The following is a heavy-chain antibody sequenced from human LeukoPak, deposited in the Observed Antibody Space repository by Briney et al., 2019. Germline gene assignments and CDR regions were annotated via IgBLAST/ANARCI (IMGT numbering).Heavy chain of an antibody. J-gene: IGHJ6*02. Sequence: RRGESLKISCKGSGYSFTSYWISWVRQLPGKGLEWMGRIDPSDSYTNYSPSFQGHVTISVDKSISTAYLQWTSLKSSDSAMYYCARRGYYYYGMDVWGQGTTVTVSS. CDR1: GYSFTSYW. CDR3: ARRGYYYYGMDV. CDR2: IDPSDSYT. V-gene: IGHV5-10-1*01. D-gene: IGHD3-10*01.